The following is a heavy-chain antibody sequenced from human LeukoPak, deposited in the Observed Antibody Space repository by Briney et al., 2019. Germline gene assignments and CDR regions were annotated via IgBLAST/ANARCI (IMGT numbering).Heavy chain of an antibody. J-gene: IGHJ4*02. Sequence: VASVKVSCKASGGTFSSYAISWVRQAPGQGLEWMGGIIPILGTANYAQKFQGRVTITADESTSTAYMELSSLRSEDTAVYYCASSRLYSSSWYYFDYWGQGTLVTVSS. CDR1: GGTFSSYA. CDR2: IIPILGTA. V-gene: IGHV1-69*01. D-gene: IGHD6-13*01. CDR3: ASSRLYSSSWYYFDY.